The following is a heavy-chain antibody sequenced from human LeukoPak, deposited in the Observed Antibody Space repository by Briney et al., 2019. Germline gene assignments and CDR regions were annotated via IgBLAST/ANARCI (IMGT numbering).Heavy chain of an antibody. Sequence: PGGSLRLSCAASGFTVSNNYMSWVRQAPGKGLEWVSVIYSGDNTYYADSVKGRFTISRDNSKNTLYLQMNSLRAEDTAVYFCARSVAVADRRIYWYFDLWGRGTLVTVSS. CDR1: GFTVSNNY. CDR3: ARSVAVADRRIYWYFDL. V-gene: IGHV3-53*01. J-gene: IGHJ2*01. CDR2: IYSGDNT. D-gene: IGHD6-19*01.